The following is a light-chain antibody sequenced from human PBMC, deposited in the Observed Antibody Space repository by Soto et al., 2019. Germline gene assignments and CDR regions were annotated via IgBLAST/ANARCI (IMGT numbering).Light chain of an antibody. J-gene: IGLJ1*01. Sequence: QSVLTQPASVSGSPGQSITISCSGTTSDVGSYDFVSWYQHHPGKAPKLIIYDVNNRPSGLSNRFSGSKSGNTASLTISGLQTEDEADYYCCSYTSSHTRVFGTGTKVTV. V-gene: IGLV2-14*01. CDR3: CSYTSSHTRV. CDR1: TSDVGSYDF. CDR2: DVN.